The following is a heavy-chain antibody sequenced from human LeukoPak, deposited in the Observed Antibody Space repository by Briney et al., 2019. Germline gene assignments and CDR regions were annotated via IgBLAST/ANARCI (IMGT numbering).Heavy chain of an antibody. CDR2: INHSGST. CDR3: ARGVIVVVPAAMLDY. J-gene: IGHJ4*02. CDR1: GGSFSGYY. D-gene: IGHD2-2*01. Sequence: SETLSLTCAVYGGSFSGYYWSWIRQPPGKGLEWIGEINHSGSTNYNPSLKSRVTISVDASKNQFSLKLSSVTAADTAVYYCARGVIVVVPAAMLDYWGQGTLVTVSS. V-gene: IGHV4-34*01.